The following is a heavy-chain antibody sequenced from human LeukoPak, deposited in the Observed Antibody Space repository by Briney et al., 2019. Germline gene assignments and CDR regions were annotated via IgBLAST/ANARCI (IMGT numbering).Heavy chain of an antibody. J-gene: IGHJ6*02. D-gene: IGHD1-26*01. V-gene: IGHV3-7*01. CDR1: GFILSSYC. CDR3: ARVILSGSYQNYYYYFGMDV. Sequence: GGSLRLSCAASGFILSSYCMSWVRQARGKGLEWVASIKHDGSEKDYVDSVKGRFTISRDNAKNSLSLQLNSLRAEDTAVYYCARVILSGSYQNYYYYFGMDVWGQGTTVTVSS. CDR2: IKHDGSEK.